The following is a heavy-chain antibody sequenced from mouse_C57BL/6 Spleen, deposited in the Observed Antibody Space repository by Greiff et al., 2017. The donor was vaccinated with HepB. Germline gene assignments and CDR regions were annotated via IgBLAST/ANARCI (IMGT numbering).Heavy chain of an antibody. Sequence: QVQLQQPGAELVKPGASEKLSCKASGYTFTSYWMQWVKQRPGQGLEWIGEIDPSDSYTNYNQKFKGKATLTVDTSSSTAYMQLSSLTSEDSAVYYCAREGAYDGYYGYWGQGTTLTVSS. CDR3: AREGAYDGYYGY. J-gene: IGHJ2*01. V-gene: IGHV1-50*01. CDR2: IDPSDSYT. D-gene: IGHD2-3*01. CDR1: GYTFTSYW.